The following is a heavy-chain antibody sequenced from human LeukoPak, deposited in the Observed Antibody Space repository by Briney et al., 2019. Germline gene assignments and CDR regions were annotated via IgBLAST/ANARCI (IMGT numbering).Heavy chain of an antibody. D-gene: IGHD3-16*01. CDR1: GFTFSSYA. J-gene: IGHJ6*03. V-gene: IGHV3-23*01. Sequence: PGGSLRLSCAASGFTFSSYAMSWVRQAPGRGLEWVSSISVNGGSTYYADSVKGRFTISRDNSYNTVSLQMNSLRDEDTGVYYCAKGLRTGVGPYMGYHYYMDVWGKGATVTVSS. CDR2: ISVNGGST. CDR3: AKGLRTGVGPYMGYHYYMDV.